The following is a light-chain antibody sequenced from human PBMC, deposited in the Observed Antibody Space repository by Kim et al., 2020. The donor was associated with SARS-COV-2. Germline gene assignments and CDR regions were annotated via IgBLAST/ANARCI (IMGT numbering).Light chain of an antibody. CDR2: DAS. CDR3: QQYDNLPYT. J-gene: IGKJ2*01. V-gene: IGKV1-33*01. Sequence: YASVRDRVTIACQASQDISNYSNWYQQKAGKAPKLLIYDASNLETGVTSSFSGSGSGTDFTFTISSMQPEDIATNYCQQYDNLPYTFGQGTKLEI. CDR1: QDISNY.